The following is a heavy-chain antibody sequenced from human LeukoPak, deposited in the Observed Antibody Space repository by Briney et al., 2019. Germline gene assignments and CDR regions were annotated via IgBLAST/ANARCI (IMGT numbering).Heavy chain of an antibody. CDR3: ATLSYDVWTGINWFDP. V-gene: IGHV3-23*01. CDR2: HRTSGAT. CDR1: GFIFSRYA. D-gene: IGHD3-3*01. Sequence: GGSRRLSCAASGFIFSRYAISWVRQAPGKGLEWVSGHRTSGATFYADSVRGRFTISRDISKNTVYLQMNSLRADDWAVYYCATLSYDVWTGINWFDPWGQGTLVTVSS. J-gene: IGHJ5*02.